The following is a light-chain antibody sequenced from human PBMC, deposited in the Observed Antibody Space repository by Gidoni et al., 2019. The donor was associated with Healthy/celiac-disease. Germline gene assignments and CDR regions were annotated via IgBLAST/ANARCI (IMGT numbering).Light chain of an antibody. CDR1: QSISSY. CDR2: AAS. J-gene: IGKJ1*01. V-gene: IGKV1-39*01. CDR3: QQSYSTLLWT. Sequence: DNQMTQSPSSLSASVGDRVTITCRASQSISSYLNWYQQKPGKAPKLLIYAASSLQSGVPSRFSGSGSGTDFTLTISSLQPEDFATYYCQQSYSTLLWTFGQGTKVEIK.